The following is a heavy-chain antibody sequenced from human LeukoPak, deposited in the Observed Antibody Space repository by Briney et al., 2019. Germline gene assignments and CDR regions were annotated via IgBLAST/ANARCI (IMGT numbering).Heavy chain of an antibody. CDR1: GFTFSNYW. CDR2: IKQDGSEK. V-gene: IGHV3-7*01. Sequence: GGSLRLSCAASGFTFSNYWMSWVRQAPGKGLEWVANIKQDGSEKYYVDSVKGRFTISRDNAKNSLYLQMNSLRAEDTAVYYCGRGPGDTSAFDIWGQGTMVTVSS. CDR3: GRGPGDTSAFDI. D-gene: IGHD2-21*01. J-gene: IGHJ3*02.